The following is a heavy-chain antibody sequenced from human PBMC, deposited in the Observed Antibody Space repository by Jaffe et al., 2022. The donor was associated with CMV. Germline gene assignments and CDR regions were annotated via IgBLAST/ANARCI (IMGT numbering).Heavy chain of an antibody. Sequence: QLQLQESGPGLVKPSETLSLMCTVSGGSITRTSHYWGWIRQSPGKGLEWIGSFYYSGTTHYNPALKSRVTISVDTSKDQFSLRLNSVTAADTAMYYCARHALGVWFVGATALDYWGKGALVTVSS. CDR2: FYYSGTT. CDR3: ARHALGVWFVGATALDY. V-gene: IGHV4-39*01. D-gene: IGHD3-10*01. J-gene: IGHJ4*02. CDR1: GGSITRTSHY.